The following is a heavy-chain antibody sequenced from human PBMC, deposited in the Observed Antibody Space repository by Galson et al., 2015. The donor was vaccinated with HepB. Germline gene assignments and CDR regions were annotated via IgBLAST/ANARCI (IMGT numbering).Heavy chain of an antibody. V-gene: IGHV3-23*01. CDR3: AKDHYYYGSGSYDY. D-gene: IGHD3-10*01. CDR2: ISGSGGST. CDR1: RFTFSTYA. Sequence: SLRLSCAASRFTFSTYAMSWVRQAPGTGLEWVSAISGSGGSTYYADSVKGRFTISRDNSKNTLYLQMNNLRAEDTAVYYCAKDHYYYGSGSYDYWGQGTLVTVSS. J-gene: IGHJ4*02.